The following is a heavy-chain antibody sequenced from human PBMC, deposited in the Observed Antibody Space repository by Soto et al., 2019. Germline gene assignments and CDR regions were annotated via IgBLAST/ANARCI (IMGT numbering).Heavy chain of an antibody. V-gene: IGHV1-18*01. CDR2: ISAYNGNT. CDR3: ARAGANDYVYAFHI. CDR1: GYTFTSYG. Sequence: PPASVKVSCKASGYTFTSYGISWVRQAPGQGLEWMGWISAYNGNTNYAQKLQGRVTMTTDTSTSTAYMELRSLRSDDTAVYYCARAGANDYVYAFHIWGQGTTVTVPS. J-gene: IGHJ3*02. D-gene: IGHD4-17*01.